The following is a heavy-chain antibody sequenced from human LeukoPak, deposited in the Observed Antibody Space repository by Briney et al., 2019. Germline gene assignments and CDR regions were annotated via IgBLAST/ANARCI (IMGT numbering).Heavy chain of an antibody. CDR2: INPSGGST. Sequence: ASVKVSCKASGYTFTSYYMHWVRQAPGQGLEWMGIINPSGGSTNYAQMFQGRVTMTRDTSTSTVYMELSSLRAEDTAVYYCARAYCSGGSCPNGINVWGQGTTVTVSS. D-gene: IGHD2-15*01. V-gene: IGHV1-46*01. J-gene: IGHJ6*02. CDR3: ARAYCSGGSCPNGINV. CDR1: GYTFTSYY.